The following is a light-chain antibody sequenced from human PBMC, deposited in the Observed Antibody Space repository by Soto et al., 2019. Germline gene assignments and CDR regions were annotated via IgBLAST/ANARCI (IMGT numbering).Light chain of an antibody. CDR2: EVS. Sequence: QSVLTQPPSASGSPGQSVTISCTGTSSDIGGYKYVSWYQQHAGKAPKLMIYEVSKRPSGVPDRFSGSKSGNTASLTVSGLQAEDEADYYCTSYAGSNNLDVFGTGTKLTVL. V-gene: IGLV2-8*01. CDR3: TSYAGSNNLDV. J-gene: IGLJ1*01. CDR1: SSDIGGYKY.